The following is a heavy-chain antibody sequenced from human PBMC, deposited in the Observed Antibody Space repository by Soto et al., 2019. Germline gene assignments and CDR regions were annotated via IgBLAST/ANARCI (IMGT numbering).Heavy chain of an antibody. CDR2: ISGSDGST. Sequence: EVQLLESGGGLVQPGGSLRLSCAASGFTFSSYAMSWVRQAPGKGLEWVSAISGSDGSTYYADSVKGRFTISRDNSKNTLYLQMNSLRAEDTAVYYCAKDENGDYALDYWGQGTLVTVSS. J-gene: IGHJ4*02. CDR1: GFTFSSYA. D-gene: IGHD4-17*01. CDR3: AKDENGDYALDY. V-gene: IGHV3-23*01.